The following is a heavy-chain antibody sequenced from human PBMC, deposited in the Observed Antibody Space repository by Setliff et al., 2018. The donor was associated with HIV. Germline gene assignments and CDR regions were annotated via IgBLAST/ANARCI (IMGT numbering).Heavy chain of an antibody. CDR3: AREADGIDY. CDR1: GDSITRSTYY. CDR2: IHYTGNT. Sequence: NPSETLSLTCTVSGDSITRSTYYWGWNRQPPGKGLQWIGSIHYTGNTYSNPPLKSRVTISVDASKNQISLKLTSVTAADTAIYFCAREADGIDYWGQGSLVTVSS. V-gene: IGHV4-39*02. J-gene: IGHJ4*02. D-gene: IGHD2-15*01.